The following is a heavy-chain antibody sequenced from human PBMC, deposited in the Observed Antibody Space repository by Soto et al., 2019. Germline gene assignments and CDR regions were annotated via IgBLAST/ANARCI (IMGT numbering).Heavy chain of an antibody. Sequence: EVQLLESGGGLVQPGGSLRLSCAASGFTFSSYAMSWVRQSPGKGLEWVSAISGSGGSTYYADSVKGRFTISRDNSKNTLYLEMNTLRAEDTAVYYCAKDRMPIWVSYFDYWGQGTLVTVSS. J-gene: IGHJ4*02. CDR1: GFTFSSYA. CDR2: ISGSGGST. CDR3: AKDRMPIWVSYFDY. V-gene: IGHV3-23*01. D-gene: IGHD3-16*01.